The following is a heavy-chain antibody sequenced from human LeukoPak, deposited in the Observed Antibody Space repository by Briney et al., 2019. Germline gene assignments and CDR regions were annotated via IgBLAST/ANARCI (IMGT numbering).Heavy chain of an antibody. CDR2: ISTYNGNT. Sequence: ASVTVSCKASAYTSPNYGITWVRQAPGRGVEGMGWISTYNGNTQYAQTFQGRVTMTTATPTQTVYMELRSLRSNDTAVYYCALPAKGAFFYYYMEVWGKGTTVTVSS. CDR3: ALPAKGAFFYYYMEV. J-gene: IGHJ6*03. V-gene: IGHV1-18*01. D-gene: IGHD2-2*01. CDR1: AYTSPNYG.